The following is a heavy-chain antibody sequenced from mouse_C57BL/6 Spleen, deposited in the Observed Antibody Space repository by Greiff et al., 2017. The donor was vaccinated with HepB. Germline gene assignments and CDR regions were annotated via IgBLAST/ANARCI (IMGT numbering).Heavy chain of an antibody. D-gene: IGHD1-1*01. CDR2: IHPNSGST. J-gene: IGHJ1*03. V-gene: IGHV1-64*01. CDR1: GYTFTSYW. CDR3: ARGSYYGSSSWYFDV. Sequence: VQLQQPGAELVKPGASVKLSCKASGYTFTSYWMHWVKQRPGQGLEWIGMIHPNSGSTNYNEKFKSKATLTVDKSSSTAYMQLSSLTSEDSAVYYCARGSYYGSSSWYFDVWGTGTTVTVSS.